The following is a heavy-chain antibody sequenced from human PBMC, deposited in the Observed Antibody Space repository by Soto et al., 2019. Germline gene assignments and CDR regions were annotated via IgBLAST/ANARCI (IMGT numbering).Heavy chain of an antibody. V-gene: IGHV3-15*01. CDR1: GFTFSNAW. CDR3: TTARLWFGETRSDY. Sequence: GGSLRLSCAASGFTFSNAWMSWVRQAPGKGLEWVGRIKSKTDGGKTDYAEPVKGRFTISRDDSKNTLDLQMNSLKTEDTAVYYCTTARLWFGETRSDYWGQGTLVTVSS. J-gene: IGHJ4*02. CDR2: IKSKTDGGKT. D-gene: IGHD3-10*01.